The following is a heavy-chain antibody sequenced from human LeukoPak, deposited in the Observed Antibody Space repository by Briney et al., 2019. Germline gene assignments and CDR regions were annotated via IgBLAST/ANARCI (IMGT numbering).Heavy chain of an antibody. Sequence: GGSLRLSCAASGFTFSSHALSWVRQAPGKGLEWVSSLSGSGYNTYYADSVKGRFTISRDNSKNTVYLQMNSLRAEDTAVYYCAKDPYGTRYFVYRGQGTLVTVSS. V-gene: IGHV3-23*01. J-gene: IGHJ4*02. CDR1: GFTFSSHA. CDR2: LSGSGYNT. CDR3: AKDPYGTRYFVY. D-gene: IGHD2-2*01.